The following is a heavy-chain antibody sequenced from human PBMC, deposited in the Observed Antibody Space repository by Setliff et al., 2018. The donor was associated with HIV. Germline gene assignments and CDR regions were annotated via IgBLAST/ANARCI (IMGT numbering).Heavy chain of an antibody. CDR1: GYTFTTFG. Sequence: GASVKVSCKASGYTFTTFGINWVRQAPGQGLEWMGWIRAYNDNTNYPQNLQGRVTMTTDTSTSTSYMELRSLRSDDTAVYYCARGQSSSWTGWFGPWGQGTQVTVSS. D-gene: IGHD6-13*01. V-gene: IGHV1-18*01. J-gene: IGHJ5*02. CDR3: ARGQSSSWTGWFGP. CDR2: IRAYNDNT.